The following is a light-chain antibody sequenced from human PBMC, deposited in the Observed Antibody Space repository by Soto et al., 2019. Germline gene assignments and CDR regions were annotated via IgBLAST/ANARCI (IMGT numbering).Light chain of an antibody. CDR1: ASDIGAYNF. Sequence: QSALTQPPSASGSPGQSATISCTGAASDIGAYNFVSWYQQYPGKAPKLMIYEVYKRPSGVPDRFSGSKSGNTASLTVSGLQPEAEADYYCTSFAGSDKLIFGGGTKLTVL. V-gene: IGLV2-8*01. CDR2: EVY. CDR3: TSFAGSDKLI. J-gene: IGLJ2*01.